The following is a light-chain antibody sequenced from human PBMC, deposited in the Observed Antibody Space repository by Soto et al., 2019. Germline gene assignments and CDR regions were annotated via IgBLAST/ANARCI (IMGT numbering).Light chain of an antibody. Sequence: EIVLTQSPATLSLSPGERATLSCRASQSVSSYLAWYQQKPGQAPRLLIYDASNRATGIPARFSGSGSGTDFTLTISRLEPEDFAVYYCQQYGSSLRTFGQGTKV. CDR3: QQYGSSLRT. CDR1: QSVSSY. J-gene: IGKJ1*01. V-gene: IGKV3-20*01. CDR2: DAS.